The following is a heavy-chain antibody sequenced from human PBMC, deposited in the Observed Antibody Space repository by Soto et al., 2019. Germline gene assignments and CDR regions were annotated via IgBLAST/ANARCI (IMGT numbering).Heavy chain of an antibody. CDR2: IIPIFGTA. V-gene: IGHV1-69*13. J-gene: IGHJ6*02. CDR3: ARSYDSSGYYPDSYHYGMDV. Sequence: AASVKVSCKASGGTFSSYAISWVRQAPGQGLEWMGGIIPIFGTANYAQKFQGRVTITADESTSTAYMELSSLRSEDTAVYYCARSYDSSGYYPDSYHYGMDVWGQGTTVTVSS. D-gene: IGHD3-22*01. CDR1: GGTFSSYA.